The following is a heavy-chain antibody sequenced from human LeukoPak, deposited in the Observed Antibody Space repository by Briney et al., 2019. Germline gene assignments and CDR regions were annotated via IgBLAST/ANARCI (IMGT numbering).Heavy chain of an antibody. D-gene: IGHD6-19*01. J-gene: IGHJ4*02. CDR2: IGGGGGST. CDR1: GFTFDDYA. Sequence: GRSLRLSCAASGFTFDDYAMHWVRQAPGKGLEWVSGIGGGGGSTYYADSVKGRFTISRDNSKNTLYLQMNSLRVEDTAVYYCAKCGSGWLFDYWGQGTLVTVSS. CDR3: AKCGSGWLFDY. V-gene: IGHV3-23*01.